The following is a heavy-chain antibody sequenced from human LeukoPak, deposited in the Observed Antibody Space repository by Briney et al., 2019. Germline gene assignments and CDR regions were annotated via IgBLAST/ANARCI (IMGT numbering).Heavy chain of an antibody. CDR1: GFTFSSYG. CDR3: AKAPYYDILTGYWYSDY. Sequence: GGSLRLSCAASGFTFSSYGMHWVRQAPGKGLEWVSAISGSGGSTYYADSVKGRFTISRDNSKNTLYLQMNSLRAEDTAVYYCAKAPYYDILTGYWYSDYWGQGTLVTVSS. D-gene: IGHD3-9*01. J-gene: IGHJ4*02. CDR2: ISGSGGST. V-gene: IGHV3-23*01.